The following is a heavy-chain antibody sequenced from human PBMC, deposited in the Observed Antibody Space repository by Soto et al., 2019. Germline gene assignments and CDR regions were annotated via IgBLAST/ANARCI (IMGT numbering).Heavy chain of an antibody. CDR3: ARIDCTGGSCRPYAYYDMDV. J-gene: IGHJ6*02. CDR2: IRYDGSIK. D-gene: IGHD2-15*01. V-gene: IGHV3-33*01. CDR1: GFTFNTYG. Sequence: QVQLVESGGGVVQPGRSLRLSCAASGFTFNTYGMHWVRQAPGRGLEWVAVIRYDGSIKYYADSVKGRFTISRDNSKNTLYLQMSSLRAEDTAVYYCARIDCTGGSCRPYAYYDMDVWGQGTTVTVSS.